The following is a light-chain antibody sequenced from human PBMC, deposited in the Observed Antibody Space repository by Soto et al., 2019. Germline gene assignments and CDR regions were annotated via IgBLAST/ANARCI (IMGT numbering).Light chain of an antibody. CDR3: MQGLRIPKT. J-gene: IGKJ1*01. V-gene: IGKV2-28*01. CDR2: LAS. CDR1: QSLLDINGNTY. Sequence: DIVLTQSPLSLPVTPGEPASISCRSSQSLLDINGNTYLDWYLPKPGQSPQLLIYLASNRDSGVPDRFRGSGSGTDFRLKISRVEAEDVGVYYCMQGLRIPKTFGQGTKVEIK.